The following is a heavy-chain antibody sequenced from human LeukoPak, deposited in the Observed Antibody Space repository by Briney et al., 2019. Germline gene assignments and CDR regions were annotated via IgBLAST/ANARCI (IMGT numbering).Heavy chain of an antibody. CDR1: AYTFTGYD. CDR3: ARVRLWDDAFDI. Sequence: ASVRVSCKASAYTFTGYDMHWVRQAPGQGLEWMGWINPNSGGTNYAQKFQGRVTMTRDTSISTAYMELSRLRSDDTAVYYCARVRLWDDAFDIWGQGTMVTVSS. D-gene: IGHD3-16*01. CDR2: INPNSGGT. V-gene: IGHV1-2*02. J-gene: IGHJ3*02.